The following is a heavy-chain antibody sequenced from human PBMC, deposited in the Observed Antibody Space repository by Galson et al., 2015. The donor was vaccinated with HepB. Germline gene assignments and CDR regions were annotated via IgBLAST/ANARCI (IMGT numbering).Heavy chain of an antibody. CDR1: GFTFSSYA. CDR3: AKDGYFDGLLRHYGMDV. Sequence: SLRLSCAASGFTFSSYAMSWVRQAPGKGLEWVSAISGSGGSTYYADSVKGRFTISRDNSKNTLYLQMNSLRAEDTAVYYCAKDGYFDGLLRHYGMDVWGQGTTVTVSS. J-gene: IGHJ6*02. D-gene: IGHD3-9*01. V-gene: IGHV3-23*01. CDR2: ISGSGGST.